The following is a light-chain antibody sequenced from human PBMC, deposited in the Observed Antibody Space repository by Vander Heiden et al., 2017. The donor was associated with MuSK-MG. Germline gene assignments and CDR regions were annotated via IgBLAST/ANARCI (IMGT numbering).Light chain of an antibody. Sequence: QSVLTQPPSVSGAPGQRVTISCTGSSSNIGAGYDVHWYQQLPGTAPKLLIYGNSNRPSGVPDRFSGSKSGTSASLAITGLQAEDEADYYCQSQRVFGGGTKLTVL. CDR1: SSNIGAGYD. V-gene: IGLV1-40*01. CDR2: GNS. J-gene: IGLJ3*02. CDR3: QSQRV.